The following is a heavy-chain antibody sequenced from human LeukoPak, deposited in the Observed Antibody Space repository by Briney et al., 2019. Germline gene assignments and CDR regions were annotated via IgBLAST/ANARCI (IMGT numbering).Heavy chain of an antibody. J-gene: IGHJ2*01. CDR2: IIPIFGTA. V-gene: IGHV1-69*05. Sequence: SVKVSCKASGGTFSSYAISWVRQAPGQGLEWMGGIIPIFGTANYAQTFQGRVTITTDESTSTAYMELSSLRSEDTAVYYCASGPVVTAITLNIDWYFDLWGRGTLVTVSS. CDR1: GGTFSSYA. D-gene: IGHD2-21*02. CDR3: ASGPVVTAITLNIDWYFDL.